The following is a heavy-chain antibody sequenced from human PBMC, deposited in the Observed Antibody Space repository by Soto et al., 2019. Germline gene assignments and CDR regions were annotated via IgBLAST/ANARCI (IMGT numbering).Heavy chain of an antibody. CDR3: ARDEIPMVLGEPYRMDV. D-gene: IGHD3-10*02. J-gene: IGHJ6*02. V-gene: IGHV1-2*02. CDR2: INPNSGGT. CDR1: GYTFTGYY. Sequence: ASVKVSCKASGYTFTGYYMHWVRQAPGQGLEWMGWINPNSGGTNYAQKFQGRVTMTRDTSISTAYMELSRLRSDDTAVYYCARDEIPMVLGEPYRMDVWGQGTTVTVSS.